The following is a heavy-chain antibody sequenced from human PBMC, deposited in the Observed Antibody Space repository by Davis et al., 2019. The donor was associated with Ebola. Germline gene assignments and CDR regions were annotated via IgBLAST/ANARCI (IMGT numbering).Heavy chain of an antibody. CDR3: ARDISPLGNGFGESPSYYYYGMDV. D-gene: IGHD3-10*01. Sequence: ASVKVSCKASGYTFTSYYMHWVRQAPGQGLEWMGIINPSGGSTSYAQKFQGRVTMTRDTSTSTVYMELSSLRSEDTAVYYCARDISPLGNGFGESPSYYYYGMDVWGQGTTVTVSS. CDR1: GYTFTSYY. J-gene: IGHJ6*02. CDR2: INPSGGST. V-gene: IGHV1-46*01.